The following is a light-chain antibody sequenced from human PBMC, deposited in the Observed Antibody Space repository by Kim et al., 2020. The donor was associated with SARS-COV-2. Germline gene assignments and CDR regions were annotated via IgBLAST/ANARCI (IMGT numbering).Light chain of an antibody. J-gene: IGKJ2*01. CDR1: LSVPNQ. V-gene: IGKV1-39*01. Sequence: DIQMTQSPSSLSASVGDRVTITCRASLSVPNQLNWYQQKPGKAPKLLIYAASGLQSGVPSRFSGRGSETDFTLTISSLQPEDSATYYCQQSRTFPYTFGQGTKLEI. CDR2: AAS. CDR3: QQSRTFPYT.